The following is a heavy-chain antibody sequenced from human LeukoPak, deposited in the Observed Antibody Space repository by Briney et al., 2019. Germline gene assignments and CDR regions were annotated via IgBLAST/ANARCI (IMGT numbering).Heavy chain of an antibody. V-gene: IGHV1-8*01. J-gene: IGHJ4*02. D-gene: IGHD3-10*01. Sequence: GASVKVSCKASGYTFTTYDINWARQATGQGLEWMGWMNPHSGNTGYAQKFQGRVAMTRDTSINTAYMELSSLTSDDTAVYYCTRAPIPGNFWGQGTLVTVSS. CDR1: GYTFTTYD. CDR3: TRAPIPGNF. CDR2: MNPHSGNT.